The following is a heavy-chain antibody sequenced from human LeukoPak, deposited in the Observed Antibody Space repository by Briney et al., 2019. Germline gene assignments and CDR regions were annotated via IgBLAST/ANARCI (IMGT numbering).Heavy chain of an antibody. Sequence: SVSVSCRASGGTFSIYDISWVRQARGQGREWMGGIIPIFGKAKYTEKFQGRVTITADESTITAYMELSSLRSEDTAVYYCAREELRYFDWLPGASDYYGIDVWGQGTTVTVSS. CDR1: GGTFSIYD. CDR3: AREELRYFDWLPGASDYYGIDV. D-gene: IGHD3-9*01. CDR2: IIPIFGKA. J-gene: IGHJ6*02. V-gene: IGHV1-69*13.